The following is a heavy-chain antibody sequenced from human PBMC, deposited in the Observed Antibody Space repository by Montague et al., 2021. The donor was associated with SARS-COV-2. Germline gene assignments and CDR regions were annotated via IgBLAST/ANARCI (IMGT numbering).Heavy chain of an antibody. CDR1: GDSISGYY. V-gene: IGHV4-59*01. CDR2: IFRSGAT. Sequence: SETRSLTCTVSGDSISGYYWSWIRQPPGMGLEWIGYIFRSGATNYNPPLKSRVIISLDTSKSQFSLRLSSVTAADTAIYYCARTSRGSRYFYGVDVWGQGTTVTVSS. D-gene: IGHD3-10*01. CDR3: ARTSRGSRYFYGVDV. J-gene: IGHJ6*02.